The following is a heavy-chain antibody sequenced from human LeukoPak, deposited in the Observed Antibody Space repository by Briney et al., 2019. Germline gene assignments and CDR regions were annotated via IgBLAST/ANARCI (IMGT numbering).Heavy chain of an antibody. CDR2: IGASGSTI. D-gene: IGHD4-17*01. CDR1: GFTFSNYY. Sequence: GGSLRLSCAASGFTFSNYYMSWIRQAPGKGLEWVSYIGASGSTIYYADSVKGRFTISRDNAKNSLYLQMNSLRAEDTAVYYCAKGQTVTTRVDYWGQGTLVTVSS. CDR3: AKGQTVTTRVDY. V-gene: IGHV3-11*01. J-gene: IGHJ4*02.